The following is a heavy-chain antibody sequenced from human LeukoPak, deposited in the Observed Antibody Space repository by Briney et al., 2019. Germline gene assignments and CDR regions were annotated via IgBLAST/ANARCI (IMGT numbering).Heavy chain of an antibody. D-gene: IGHD3-10*01. J-gene: IGHJ4*02. Sequence: PGGSLRLSCAASGFTFSSYAMSWVRQAPGKGLEWVSAISGSGGSTYYADSVKGRFTISRDNSKNTLYLQMNSLRAEDTAVYYCASGPIWFGELLEDWGQGTLVTVSS. V-gene: IGHV3-23*01. CDR3: ASGPIWFGELLED. CDR1: GFTFSSYA. CDR2: ISGSGGST.